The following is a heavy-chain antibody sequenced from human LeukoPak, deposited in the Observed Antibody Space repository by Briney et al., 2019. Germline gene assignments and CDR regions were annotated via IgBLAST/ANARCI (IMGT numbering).Heavy chain of an antibody. CDR3: ARGGAARLHFQN. CDR1: GGSISTYY. CDR2: IYHSGST. J-gene: IGHJ1*01. V-gene: IGHV4-59*01. Sequence: SEILSLTCTVSGGSISTYYWNWIRQPPGKGLEWIGYIYHSGSTNYNPSLQSRVTISVDTSKNQFSLNLNSVTAADTAVYYCARGGAARLHFQNWGQGTLVTVSS. D-gene: IGHD6-6*01.